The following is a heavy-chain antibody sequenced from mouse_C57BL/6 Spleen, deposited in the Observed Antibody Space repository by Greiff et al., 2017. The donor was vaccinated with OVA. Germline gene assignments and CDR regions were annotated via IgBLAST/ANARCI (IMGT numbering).Heavy chain of an antibody. D-gene: IGHD1-1*01. CDR3: TRDRAVVAKNAMDY. CDR2: ISSGGDYI. CDR1: GFTFSSYA. V-gene: IGHV5-9-1*02. J-gene: IGHJ4*01. Sequence: EVKLVESGEGLVKPGGSLKLSCAASGFTFSSYAMSWVRQTPEKRLEWVAYISSGGDYIYYADTVNGRFTISRDNARNTLYLQMSSLKSEDTAMDYCTRDRAVVAKNAMDYWGQGTSVTVSS.